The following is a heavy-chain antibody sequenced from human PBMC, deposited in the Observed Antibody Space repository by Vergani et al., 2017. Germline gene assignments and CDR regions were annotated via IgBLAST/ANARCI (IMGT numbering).Heavy chain of an antibody. CDR3: AGDAGYSYGNFDY. J-gene: IGHJ4*02. CDR1: GGTFSSYA. D-gene: IGHD5-18*01. V-gene: IGHV1-69*01. CDR2: IIPIFGTA. Sequence: QVQLVQSGAEVKKPGSSVKVPCKASGGTFSSYAISWVRQAPAQGLEWMGGIIPIFGTANYAQKLQGRVPITTDESTSTAYMELSSLRSEDTAVYYCAGDAGYSYGNFDYWGQGTLVTVSS.